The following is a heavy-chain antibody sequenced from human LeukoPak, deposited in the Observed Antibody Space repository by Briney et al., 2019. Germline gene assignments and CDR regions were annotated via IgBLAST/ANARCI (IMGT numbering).Heavy chain of an antibody. J-gene: IGHJ4*02. CDR1: GFTFSSYA. CDR3: AKLRETAGTGQANY. Sequence: GGSLRLSCAASGFTFSSYAMSWVRQAPGKGLEWVSAISGSGGSSYYADSVKGRLTIARDNSKDTLYLHMNSLRAEDTAVYFCAKLRETAGTGQANYWGQGTLVTVSS. CDR2: ISGSGGSS. V-gene: IGHV3-23*01. D-gene: IGHD6-13*01.